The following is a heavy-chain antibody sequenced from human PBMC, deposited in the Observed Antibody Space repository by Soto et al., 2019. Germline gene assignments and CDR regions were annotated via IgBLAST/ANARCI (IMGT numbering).Heavy chain of an antibody. CDR3: TTEYRSDSSGYYYVYGGVAFDP. D-gene: IGHD3-22*01. CDR2: IKSKTDGGTT. J-gene: IGHJ5*02. V-gene: IGHV3-15*07. Sequence: PGGSLRLSCAASGFTFSNAWMNWVRQAPGKGLEWVGRIKSKTDGGTTDYAAPVKGRFTISRDDSKNTLYLQMNSLKTEDTAVYYCTTEYRSDSSGYYYVYGGVAFDPWGQGTLVTVSS. CDR1: GFTFSNAW.